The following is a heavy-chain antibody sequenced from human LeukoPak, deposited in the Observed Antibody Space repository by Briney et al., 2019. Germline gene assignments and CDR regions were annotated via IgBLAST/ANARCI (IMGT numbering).Heavy chain of an antibody. Sequence: GGSLRLSCAASGFTFSNYVMHWVRQTPGKGLEWVAVIWHDETNENYADSVKGRFSISRDNLKNILYLQMNSLRVEDTAVYYCATAPKGLQWNYPYYMDVSGKGTMLTVSS. J-gene: IGHJ6*03. V-gene: IGHV3-33*01. CDR3: ATAPKGLQWNYPYYMDV. CDR1: GFTFSNYV. D-gene: IGHD1-7*01. CDR2: IWHDETNE.